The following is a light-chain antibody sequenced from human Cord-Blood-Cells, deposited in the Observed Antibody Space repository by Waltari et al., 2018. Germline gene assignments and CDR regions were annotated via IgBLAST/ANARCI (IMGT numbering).Light chain of an antibody. CDR2: DVS. J-gene: IGLJ1*01. CDR1: SSDVGGYNY. V-gene: IGLV2-14*01. CDR3: SSYTSSSTYV. Sequence: QSALTQPASVSGSPGQSITISCTGTSSDVGGYNYVSWYQQHPGKTTKLMIYDVSNRPSWVSHRFSGSKSGNTASLTISGLQAEDEADYYCSSYTSSSTYVFGTGTKVTVL.